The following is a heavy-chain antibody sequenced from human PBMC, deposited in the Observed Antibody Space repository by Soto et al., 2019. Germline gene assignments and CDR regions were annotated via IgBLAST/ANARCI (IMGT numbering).Heavy chain of an antibody. D-gene: IGHD2-2*01. CDR1: GGSISDYS. J-gene: IGHJ4*02. CDR3: ARGSNSNFEGPIV. Sequence: NPSETLSLTCTISGGSISDYSWNWIRQPPGRGLEWIGYIYYRGSTNYNPSLWSRVTISADTSKNQFSLKLSSVTAADTAVYYCARGSNSNFEGPIVWGQGTLVTVS. V-gene: IGHV4-59*01. CDR2: IYYRGST.